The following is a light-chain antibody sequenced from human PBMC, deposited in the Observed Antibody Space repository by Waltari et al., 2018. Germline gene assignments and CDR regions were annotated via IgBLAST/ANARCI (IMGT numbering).Light chain of an antibody. CDR2: DAS. CDR1: QDISNY. V-gene: IGKV1-33*01. CDR3: QQYDNLLQFT. Sequence: DIQMTQSPSSLSASVGDRVTITCQASQDISNYLNWYQQKPGKAPKLLIYDASNLETGVPSRFSGSGSETDFTFTISSLQPEDIATYYCQQYDNLLQFTFGPGTKVDIK. J-gene: IGKJ3*01.